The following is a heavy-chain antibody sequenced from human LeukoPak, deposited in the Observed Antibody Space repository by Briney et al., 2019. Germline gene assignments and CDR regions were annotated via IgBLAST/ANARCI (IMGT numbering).Heavy chain of an antibody. CDR2: INHSGST. Sequence: PSETLSLTCAVYGGSFSGYYWSWIRQPPGKGLEWIGEINHSGSTNYNPSLKSRVTISVDTSKNQFSLKLSSVTAADTAVYYCASRYSSSYRHRAAFDYWGQGTLVTVSS. CDR3: ASRYSSSYRHRAAFDY. D-gene: IGHD6-13*01. V-gene: IGHV4-34*01. J-gene: IGHJ4*02. CDR1: GGSFSGYY.